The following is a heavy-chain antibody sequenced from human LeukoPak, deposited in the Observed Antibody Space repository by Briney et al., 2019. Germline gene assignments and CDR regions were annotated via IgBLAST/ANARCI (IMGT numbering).Heavy chain of an antibody. J-gene: IGHJ3*01. CDR1: GDSTAGRY. Sequence: SETLSLTCSVSGDSTAGRYWSWIRQSPGKGLEWLGLVYKSGDINYHPSFRSRLSVSLDRSKTQVSLRLRSVTAADTAVYYCASGKYFYDDPASLNRASRTALDLWARGTMVIVSS. CDR2: VYKSGDI. D-gene: IGHD3-16*01. V-gene: IGHV4-59*11. CDR3: ASGKYFYDDPASLNRASRTALDL.